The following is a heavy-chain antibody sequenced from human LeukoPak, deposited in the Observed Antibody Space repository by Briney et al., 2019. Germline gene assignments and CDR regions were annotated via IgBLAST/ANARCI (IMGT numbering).Heavy chain of an antibody. J-gene: IGHJ3*02. CDR3: ARDQQSYGYIDAFDI. V-gene: IGHV3-21*01. CDR1: GFTFGDFG. Sequence: PGGSLRLSCAASGFTFGDFGMNWVRQASGEGLEWVSSLSSSSAYIFYAGSVKGRFTISRDNAKNSLYLQMNSLRAEDTAVYYCARDQQSYGYIDAFDIWGQGTLVTVSS. CDR2: LSSSSAYI. D-gene: IGHD5-18*01.